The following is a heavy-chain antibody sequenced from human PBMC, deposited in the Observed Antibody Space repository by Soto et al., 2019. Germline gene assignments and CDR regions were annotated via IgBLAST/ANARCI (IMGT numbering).Heavy chain of an antibody. V-gene: IGHV1-8*01. CDR1: GYTFTSYD. Sequence: ASVKVSCKASGYTFTSYDINWVRQATGQGLEWMGWMNPNSGNTGYAQKSQGRVTMTRNTSISTAYMELSSLRSEDTAVYYCARGRLGTYYYYMDVWGKGTTVIVYS. CDR3: ARGRLGTYYYYMDV. D-gene: IGHD3-16*01. J-gene: IGHJ6*03. CDR2: MNPNSGNT.